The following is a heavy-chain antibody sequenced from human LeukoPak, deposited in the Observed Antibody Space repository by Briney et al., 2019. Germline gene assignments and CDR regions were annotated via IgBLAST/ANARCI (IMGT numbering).Heavy chain of an antibody. J-gene: IGHJ6*02. CDR1: AYTFTGCD. V-gene: IGHV1-2*02. D-gene: IGHD2-2*01. CDR3: ARDHIVVVPDANTSDYYYYYGMDV. Sequence: VAAVNVSLKASAYTFTGCDMHRVRPAPAQGMEWVGWINPNSGGTNYPQKFQGRVIMNSETSISTAYMELSRLRSDDPAVYYCARDHIVVVPDANTSDYYYYYGMDVWGQGTTVSVSS. CDR2: INPNSGGT.